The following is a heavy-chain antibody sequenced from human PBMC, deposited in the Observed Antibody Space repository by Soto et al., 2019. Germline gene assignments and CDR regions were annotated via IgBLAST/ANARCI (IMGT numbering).Heavy chain of an antibody. Sequence: QVQLQESGPGLVKPSETLSLTCTVSGGSISSYYWSWIRQPPGKGLEWIGYIYYSGSTNYNPSLKSRVTISVVTSKHQFSLKLSSVTAADTAVYYCARQSVGPYGSGSYFDYWGQGTLVTVSS. CDR2: IYYSGST. D-gene: IGHD3-10*01. V-gene: IGHV4-59*08. J-gene: IGHJ4*02. CDR3: ARQSVGPYGSGSYFDY. CDR1: GGSISSYY.